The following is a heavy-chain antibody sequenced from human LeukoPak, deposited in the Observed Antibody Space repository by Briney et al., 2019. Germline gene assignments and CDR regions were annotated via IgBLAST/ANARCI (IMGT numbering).Heavy chain of an antibody. D-gene: IGHD2-2*01. CDR1: GFTFSDYY. V-gene: IGHV3-11*01. J-gene: IGHJ6*03. Sequence: TGGSLRLSCAASGFTFSDYYMSWIRQAPGKGLEWVSYISSSGSTIYYADSVKGRFTISRDNAKNSLYLQMNSLRAKDTAVYYCARDRCSSTSCYDLYYYYMDVWGKGTTVTVSS. CDR2: ISSSGSTI. CDR3: ARDRCSSTSCYDLYYYYMDV.